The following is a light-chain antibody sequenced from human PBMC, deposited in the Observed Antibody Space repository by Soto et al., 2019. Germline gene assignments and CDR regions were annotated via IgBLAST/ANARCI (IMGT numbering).Light chain of an antibody. CDR2: EVS. Sequence: VLTQPPSASGSPGQSVTSSCTGTSSDVGGYNYVSWYQQHPGKAPKLMIYEVSKRPSGVPDRFSGSKSGNTASLTVSGLQPEDEADYYCSSYAGSNKSVFGTGTKVTLL. V-gene: IGLV2-8*01. CDR1: SSDVGGYNY. J-gene: IGLJ1*01. CDR3: SSYAGSNKSV.